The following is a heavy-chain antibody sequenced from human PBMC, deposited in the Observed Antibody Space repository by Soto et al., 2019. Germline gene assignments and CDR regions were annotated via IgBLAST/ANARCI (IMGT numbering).Heavy chain of an antibody. J-gene: IGHJ4*02. V-gene: IGHV3-66*04. CDR1: GATVSSNY. D-gene: IGHD5-18*01. CDR2: IYSGGST. Sequence: EVQLVESGGGLVQPGGSLRLSCAASGATVSSNYMSWVRQAPGKGLEWVSVIYSGGSTYYADSVKGRFTISRDNSKNTRYLQMNSLRAEDTAVYYWARHGYNYGGGYFDYWGQGTLVTVSS. CDR3: ARHGYNYGGGYFDY.